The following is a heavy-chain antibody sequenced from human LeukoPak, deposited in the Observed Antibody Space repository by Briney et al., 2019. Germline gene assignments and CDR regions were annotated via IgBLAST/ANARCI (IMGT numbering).Heavy chain of an antibody. CDR3: ARDRVPGLLRLGELGSPFDP. J-gene: IGHJ5*02. CDR1: GFTFSSYW. Sequence: GGSLRLSCAASGFTFSSYWMHWVRQAPGKGLVWVSRINSDGSSTSYADSVKGRFTISRDNAKNTLYLQMNSLRAEDTAVYYCARDRVPGLLRLGELGSPFDPWGQGTLVTVSS. CDR2: INSDGSST. V-gene: IGHV3-74*01. D-gene: IGHD3-16*01.